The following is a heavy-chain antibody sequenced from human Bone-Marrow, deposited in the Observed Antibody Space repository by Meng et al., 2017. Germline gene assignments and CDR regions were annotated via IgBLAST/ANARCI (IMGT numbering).Heavy chain of an antibody. CDR3: ARVTDSWSGYYTGNYYYGMDV. CDR1: GYTFTSYA. Sequence: ASVKVSCKASGYTFTSYAMHWVRQAPGQRLEWMGWINAGNGNTKYSQKFQGRVTITRDTSASTAYMELSSLRSEDTAVYYCARVTDSWSGYYTGNYYYGMDVWGQGTTVTVSS. D-gene: IGHD3-3*01. J-gene: IGHJ6*02. CDR2: INAGNGNT. V-gene: IGHV1-3*01.